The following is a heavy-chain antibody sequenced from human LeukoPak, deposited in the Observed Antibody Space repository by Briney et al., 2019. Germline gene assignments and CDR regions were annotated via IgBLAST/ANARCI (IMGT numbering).Heavy chain of an antibody. CDR3: ARGGDGAPYYPDY. CDR1: GFTFNTYS. V-gene: IGHV3-48*02. D-gene: IGHD4/OR15-4a*01. Sequence: GGSLTLSCAASGFTFNTYSMNWVRQAPGKGREWLSYITSSSTTIYYTVCVKARFTIYRDNAKNSLFLQMNSLRDEDTAVYYCARGGDGAPYYPDYWGKGTLVTVSS. CDR2: ITSSSTTI. J-gene: IGHJ4*02.